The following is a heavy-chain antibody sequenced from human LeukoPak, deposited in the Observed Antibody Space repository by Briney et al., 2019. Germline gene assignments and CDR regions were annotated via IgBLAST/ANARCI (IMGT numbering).Heavy chain of an antibody. CDR2: ISGSGGST. CDR1: GFTVSSNY. J-gene: IGHJ6*03. V-gene: IGHV3-23*01. CDR3: AKDWDSSSWYYYYYMDV. D-gene: IGHD6-13*01. Sequence: GGSLRLSCAASGFTVSSNYMSWVRQAPGKGLEWVSAISGSGGSTYYADSVKGRFTISRDNSKNTLYLQMNSLRAEDTAVYYCAKDWDSSSWYYYYYMDVWGKGTTVTISS.